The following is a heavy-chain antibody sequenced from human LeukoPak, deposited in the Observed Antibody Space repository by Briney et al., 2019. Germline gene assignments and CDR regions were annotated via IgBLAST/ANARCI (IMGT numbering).Heavy chain of an antibody. J-gene: IGHJ5*02. CDR1: GYTFTSYG. Sequence: ASVKVSCKASGYTFTSYGISWVRQAPGQGLEWMGWISAYNGNTNYAQKLQGRVTMTTDTSTSTAYMELRSLRSDDTAVYYCARWDYDYVWGSYQHNWFDPWGQGTLVTVSS. D-gene: IGHD3-16*02. CDR3: ARWDYDYVWGSYQHNWFDP. V-gene: IGHV1-18*01. CDR2: ISAYNGNT.